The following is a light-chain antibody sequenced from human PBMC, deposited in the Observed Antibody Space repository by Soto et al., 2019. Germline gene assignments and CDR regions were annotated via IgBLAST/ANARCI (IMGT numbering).Light chain of an antibody. V-gene: IGKV3-15*01. Sequence: EIVFTPSPATLSVSPGERATLSCRASQSVSSNLAWYQLKPGQPPRLLIYGASTRATGIPARFSGSGSGTEFTLTISSLQSEDFAVYYCQQYNKWRTFGQGTKVDIK. CDR3: QQYNKWRT. J-gene: IGKJ1*01. CDR2: GAS. CDR1: QSVSSN.